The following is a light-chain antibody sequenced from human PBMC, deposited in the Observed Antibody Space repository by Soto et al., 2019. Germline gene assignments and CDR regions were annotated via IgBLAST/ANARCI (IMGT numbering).Light chain of an antibody. CDR2: ARS. V-gene: IGLV2-23*01. J-gene: IGLJ1*01. Sequence: QSALTQPAAVSGSPGHSITISCTGTSSDVGSYNLVSWYQQHPDKAPKLMIYARSKRPSGVSNPFSGSKSGNTASLTISGLQAEDEADYYCCSYAASPYVFGTGTKVPVL. CDR3: CSYAASPYV. CDR1: SSDVGSYNL.